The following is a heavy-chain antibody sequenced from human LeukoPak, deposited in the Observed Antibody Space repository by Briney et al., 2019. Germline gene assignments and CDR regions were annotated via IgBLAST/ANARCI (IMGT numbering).Heavy chain of an antibody. CDR3: VGLIGSLMGGFDY. Sequence: PSETLSLTCTVSGGSISTYYWGWIRQPPGKGLEWIGSIYYSGSTNYNPSLKSRVTISVDTSKNQFSLNLTSVTAADTAVYYCVGLIGSLMGGFDYWGQGTLVTVSS. CDR1: GGSISTYY. D-gene: IGHD3-16*01. V-gene: IGHV4-39*01. J-gene: IGHJ4*02. CDR2: IYYSGST.